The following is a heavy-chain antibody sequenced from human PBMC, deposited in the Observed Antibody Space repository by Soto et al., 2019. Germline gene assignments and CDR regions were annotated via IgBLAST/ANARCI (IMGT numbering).Heavy chain of an antibody. CDR1: GFTFSSYW. J-gene: IGHJ6*02. D-gene: IGHD1-26*01. CDR2: INSDGSST. V-gene: IGHV3-74*01. Sequence: GGSLRLSCAASGFTFSSYWMHWVRQAPGKGLVWVSRINSDGSSTSYADSVKGRFTISRDNAKNTLYLQMNSLRAEDTAVYYCARDVELRGVGYYYYYGMDVWGQGTTVTVSS. CDR3: ARDVELRGVGYYYYYGMDV.